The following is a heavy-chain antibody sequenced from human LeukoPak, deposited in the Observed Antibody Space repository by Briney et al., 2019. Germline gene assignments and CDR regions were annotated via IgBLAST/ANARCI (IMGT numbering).Heavy chain of an antibody. CDR2: INNGGSST. D-gene: IGHD1-26*01. Sequence: GGSLRLSCAASGFTFIAYGMEWVRQAPGKGLVWVSRINNGGSSTSYADSVKGRFTISRDNAKNSLDLQRNSLRAEATAWYYCARDLPREVALDYWGQGTLVTVSS. V-gene: IGHV3-74*01. J-gene: IGHJ4*02. CDR3: ARDLPREVALDY. CDR1: GFTFIAYG.